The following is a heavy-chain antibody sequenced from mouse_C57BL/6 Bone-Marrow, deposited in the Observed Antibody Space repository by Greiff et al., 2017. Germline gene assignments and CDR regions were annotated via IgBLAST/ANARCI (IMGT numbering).Heavy chain of an antibody. CDR2: IDPSDSET. CDR1: GYTFTSYW. CDR3: ALITTVVAPDY. D-gene: IGHD1-1*01. V-gene: IGHV1-52*01. J-gene: IGHJ2*01. Sequence: VKLQQPGAELVRPGSSVKLSCKASGYTFTSYWMHWVKQRPIQGLEWIGNIDPSDSETHYNQKFKDKATLTVDKSSSTAYMQLSSLTSEDSAVYYCALITTVVAPDYWGQGTTLTVSS.